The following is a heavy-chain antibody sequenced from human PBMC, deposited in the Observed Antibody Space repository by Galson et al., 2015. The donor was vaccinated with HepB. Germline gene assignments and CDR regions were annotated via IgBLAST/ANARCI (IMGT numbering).Heavy chain of an antibody. CDR2: IVVGSGNT. Sequence: SVKVSCKASGFTFTSSAMQWVRQARGQRLEWIGWIVVGSGNTNYAQKFQERVTITRDMSTSTAYMELSSLRSEDTAVYYCAGHSSGWYPGGYYYYGMDVWGQGTTVTVSS. V-gene: IGHV1-58*02. D-gene: IGHD6-19*01. J-gene: IGHJ6*02. CDR3: AGHSSGWYPGGYYYYGMDV. CDR1: GFTFTSSA.